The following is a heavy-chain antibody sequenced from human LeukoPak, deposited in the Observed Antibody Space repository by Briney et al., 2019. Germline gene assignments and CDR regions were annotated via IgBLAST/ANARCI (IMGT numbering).Heavy chain of an antibody. J-gene: IGHJ4*02. CDR2: ISFDINDR. V-gene: IGHV3-30*03. D-gene: IGHD1-26*01. Sequence: GGSLRLSCAASEFTFSKYGMHWVRQAPGKGLEWVASISFDINDRKYAESVRGRFTISRDNSKNTLYLQMNSLRAEDTAVYYCARDFGQWQLNGGYYFDYWGRGTLVTVSS. CDR3: ARDFGQWQLNGGYYFDY. CDR1: EFTFSKYG.